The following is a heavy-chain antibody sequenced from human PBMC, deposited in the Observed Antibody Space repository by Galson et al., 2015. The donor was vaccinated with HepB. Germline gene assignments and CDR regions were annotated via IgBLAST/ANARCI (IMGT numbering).Heavy chain of an antibody. V-gene: IGHV3-74*01. J-gene: IGHJ6*02. CDR1: GFTFSSYW. Sequence: SLRLSYAASGFTFSSYWMHWVRQAPGKGLVWVSRINSDGSSTSYADSVKGRFTISRDNAKNTLYLQMNSLRAEDTAVYYCARVDSRYGNYYYYGMDVWGQGTTVTVSS. D-gene: IGHD6-13*01. CDR2: INSDGSST. CDR3: ARVDSRYGNYYYYGMDV.